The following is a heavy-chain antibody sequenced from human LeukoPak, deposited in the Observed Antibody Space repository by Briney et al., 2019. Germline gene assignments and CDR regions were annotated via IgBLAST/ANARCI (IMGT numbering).Heavy chain of an antibody. CDR1: GDSINSYY. V-gene: IGHV4-4*07. CDR2: VYTTERA. CDR3: ARQSKRGYDYDY. J-gene: IGHJ4*02. D-gene: IGHD5-12*01. Sequence: SETLSLICTVSGDSINSYYWSWFRLPAGKGLEWIGRVYTTERARYNPSLKSRVALSFDTSKNQLSLNLTSVTAADTAGYYCARQSKRGYDYDYWGQGTLVTVSS.